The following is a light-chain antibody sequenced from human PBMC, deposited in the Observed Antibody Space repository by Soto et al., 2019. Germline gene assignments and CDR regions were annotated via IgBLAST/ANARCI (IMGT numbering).Light chain of an antibody. Sequence: EIVLTQSPGTLSLSPGERATLSCRASQSVSSSNLAWYQQKPGQAPRLLIYGASSRATGIPDRFSGSGSGTDFTLTISRLEPEDFAVYYCQQYGSSLPLSFGGGTKVVIK. CDR3: QQYGSSLPLS. J-gene: IGKJ4*01. CDR1: QSVSSSN. CDR2: GAS. V-gene: IGKV3-20*01.